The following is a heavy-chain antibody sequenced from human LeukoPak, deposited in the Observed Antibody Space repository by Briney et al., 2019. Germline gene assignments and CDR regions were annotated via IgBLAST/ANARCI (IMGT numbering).Heavy chain of an antibody. D-gene: IGHD3-9*01. V-gene: IGHV3-30*18. J-gene: IGHJ4*02. Sequence: GGSLRLSCAASGFTFSRYGMHWVRQAPGKGLEWVATLSCDESNEYYADSVKGRFTISRDNSKNTLYLQMNSLRDDDTAVYYWAKTEYDILTGYSCDYWGQGTLVTVSS. CDR2: LSCDESNE. CDR1: GFTFSRYG. CDR3: AKTEYDILTGYSCDY.